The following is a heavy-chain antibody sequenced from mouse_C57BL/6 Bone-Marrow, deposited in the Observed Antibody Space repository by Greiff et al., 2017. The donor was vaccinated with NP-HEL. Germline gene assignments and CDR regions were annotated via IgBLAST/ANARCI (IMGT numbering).Heavy chain of an antibody. CDR2: ISYDGSN. Sequence: EVKLQESGPGLVKPSQSLSLTCSVTGYSITSGYYWNWIRQFPGNKLEWMGYISYDGSNNYNPSLKNRISITRDTSKNQFFLKLNSVTTEDTATYYCARSYGNCGFAYWGQGTLVTVSA. J-gene: IGHJ3*01. V-gene: IGHV3-6*01. CDR3: ARSYGNCGFAY. D-gene: IGHD2-10*02. CDR1: GYSITSGYY.